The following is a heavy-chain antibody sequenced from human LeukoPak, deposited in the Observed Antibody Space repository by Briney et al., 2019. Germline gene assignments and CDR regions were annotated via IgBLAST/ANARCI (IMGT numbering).Heavy chain of an antibody. CDR1: GYSFTSYW. V-gene: IGHV5-51*01. CDR3: ARLIAAAGTPYYFDY. D-gene: IGHD6-13*01. Sequence: GESLQISCKGSGYSFTSYWIGWVRRLPGKGLEWMGIIYPSDSDTRDSPSFQGQVTISADKSISTSYLQWSSLQTSDTAMYYCARLIAAAGTPYYFDYCGQGTLVTVSS. J-gene: IGHJ4*02. CDR2: IYPSDSDT.